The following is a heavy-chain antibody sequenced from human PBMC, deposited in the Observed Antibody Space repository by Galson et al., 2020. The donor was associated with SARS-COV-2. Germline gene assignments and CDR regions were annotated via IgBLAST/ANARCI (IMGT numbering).Heavy chain of an antibody. J-gene: IGHJ4*02. D-gene: IGHD3-22*01. CDR2: IITSSSYI. Sequence: TGGSLRLSCAASGFTFSSYSINWVRPAPGKGLEWVSSIITSSSYIYYADSVKGRFTISRDNAKNSLYLQMNSLRAEDTAVYYCARTLFNYYDSSGYYPGRFDYWGQGTLVTVSS. CDR3: ARTLFNYYDSSGYYPGRFDY. V-gene: IGHV3-21*01. CDR1: GFTFSSYS.